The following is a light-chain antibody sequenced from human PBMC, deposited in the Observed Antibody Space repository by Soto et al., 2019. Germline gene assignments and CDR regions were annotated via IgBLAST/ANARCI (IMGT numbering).Light chain of an antibody. CDR1: NSNIGTEN. CDR2: DNI. Sequence: SVLTQPPSVSAAPGQTVTISCSGSNSNIGTENVCWYQQLPGTAPKLLIYDNIKRPSGIPDRFSASKSGTSATLAITGLQTGDEADYYCGTWDSSLSGGVFGGGTKLTVL. J-gene: IGLJ2*01. V-gene: IGLV1-51*01. CDR3: GTWDSSLSGGV.